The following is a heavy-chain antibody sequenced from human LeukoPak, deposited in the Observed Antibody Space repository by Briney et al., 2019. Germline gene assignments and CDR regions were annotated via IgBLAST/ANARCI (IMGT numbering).Heavy chain of an antibody. Sequence: SETLSLTCTVSGGSISSSSYYWSWIRQPAGKGLEWIGRIYTSGSTNYNPSLKSRVTISVDTSKNQFSLKLSSVTAADTAVYYCARDRVTIFGVVPYDYWGQGTLVTVSS. V-gene: IGHV4-61*02. CDR3: ARDRVTIFGVVPYDY. CDR1: GGSISSSSYY. CDR2: IYTSGST. D-gene: IGHD3-3*01. J-gene: IGHJ4*02.